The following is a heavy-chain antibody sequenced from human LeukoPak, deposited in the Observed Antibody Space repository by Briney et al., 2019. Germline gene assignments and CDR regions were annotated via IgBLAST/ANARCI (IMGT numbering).Heavy chain of an antibody. CDR3: ASLSHYYDSSGYYPAWGMDV. J-gene: IGHJ6*02. V-gene: IGHV3-21*01. Sequence: GGSLRLSCAASGFTVSSNYMSWVRQAPGKGLELVSSISSSSNYTYYADSVKRRFTISRDNAKNSLYLQMNSLRAEDTAVYYCASLSHYYDSSGYYPAWGMDVWGQGTTVTVSS. CDR2: ISSSSNYT. CDR1: GFTVSSNY. D-gene: IGHD3-22*01.